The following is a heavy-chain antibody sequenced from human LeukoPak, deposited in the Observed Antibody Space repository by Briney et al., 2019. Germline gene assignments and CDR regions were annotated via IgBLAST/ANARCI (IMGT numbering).Heavy chain of an antibody. V-gene: IGHV3-11*06. CDR1: GFTFSDYY. CDR3: ARVIAAAGFDY. J-gene: IGHJ4*02. Sequence: PGGSLRLSCAASGFTFSDYYMSWIRQAPGKGLEWVSYISSSSSYTNYADSVKGRFTISRDNAKNPLYLQMNSLRAEDTAVYYCARVIAAAGFDYWGQGTLVTVSS. CDR2: ISSSSSYT. D-gene: IGHD6-13*01.